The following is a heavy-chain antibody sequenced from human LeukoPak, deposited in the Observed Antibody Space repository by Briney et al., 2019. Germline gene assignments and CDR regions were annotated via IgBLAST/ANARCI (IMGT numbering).Heavy chain of an antibody. Sequence: GGSLRLSCAPSGFTFSSYSMNWVRQAPGRGLEWVSSISSSSNYIYYADSVKGRFTISRDNAKNSLYLQMNSLTAEDTAVYYCARDRGYGYYDSSGYLWGQGTLVTVSS. CDR1: GFTFSSYS. J-gene: IGHJ4*02. CDR3: ARDRGYGYYDSSGYL. D-gene: IGHD3-22*01. CDR2: ISSSSNYI. V-gene: IGHV3-21*01.